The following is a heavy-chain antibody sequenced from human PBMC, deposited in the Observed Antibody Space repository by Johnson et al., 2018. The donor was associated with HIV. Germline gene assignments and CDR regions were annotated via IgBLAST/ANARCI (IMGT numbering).Heavy chain of an antibody. CDR1: DSMFSSYG. CDR3: AKVPYGGSADDAVDI. J-gene: IGHJ3*02. D-gene: IGHD1-26*01. CDR2: ISYDGYKT. V-gene: IGHV3-30*18. Sequence: QVQLVESGGGVVQPGGSLRLSCAASDSMFSSYGIHWVRQAPGKGLEWVAIISYDGYKTYYGHSVKGRFTISRDNSKNTMYLQMNSLRVEDTAVYYCAKVPYGGSADDAVDIWGQGTMVTVSS.